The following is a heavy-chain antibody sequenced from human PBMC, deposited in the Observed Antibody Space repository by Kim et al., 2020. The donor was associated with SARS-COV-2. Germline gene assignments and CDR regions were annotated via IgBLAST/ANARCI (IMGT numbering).Heavy chain of an antibody. D-gene: IGHD2-15*01. CDR1: GGSISSYY. CDR2: IYYSGST. V-gene: IGHV4-59*01. CDR3: ARGGVVAATHFDY. J-gene: IGHJ4*02. Sequence: LETLSLTCTVSGGSISSYYWSWIRQPPGKGLEWIGYIYYSGSTNYNPSLKSRVTISVDTSKNQFSLKLSSVTAADTAVYYCARGGVVAATHFDYWGQGTLVTVSS.